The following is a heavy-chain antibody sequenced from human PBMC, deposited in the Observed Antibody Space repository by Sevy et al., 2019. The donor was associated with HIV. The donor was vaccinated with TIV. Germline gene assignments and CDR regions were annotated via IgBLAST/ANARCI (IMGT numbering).Heavy chain of an antibody. D-gene: IGHD6-13*01. Sequence: LSLTCAASGFTFSSYAMTWVRQAPGKGLEWVSAITGSGGSTYYADSVKGRFTISRDNSKNTLYLQMNSLRAEDTAVYYCAKVQSSWYFYWGQGTLVTVSS. CDR2: ITGSGGST. J-gene: IGHJ4*02. V-gene: IGHV3-23*01. CDR3: AKVQSSWYFY. CDR1: GFTFSSYA.